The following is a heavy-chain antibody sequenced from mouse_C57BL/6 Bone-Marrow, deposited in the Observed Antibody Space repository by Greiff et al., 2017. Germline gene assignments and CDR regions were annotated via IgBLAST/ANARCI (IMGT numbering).Heavy chain of an antibody. CDR2: IDPENGDT. J-gene: IGHJ1*03. Sequence: VQLQQSGAELVRPGASVKLSCTASGFNIKDDYMHWVKQRPEQGLEWIGWIDPENGDTEYASKFQGKATITADTSSNTAYRQLSSLTSEDTAVYYCTTLLGWYFDVWGTGTTVTVSS. CDR3: TTLLGWYFDV. D-gene: IGHD4-1*01. V-gene: IGHV14-4*01. CDR1: GFNIKDDY.